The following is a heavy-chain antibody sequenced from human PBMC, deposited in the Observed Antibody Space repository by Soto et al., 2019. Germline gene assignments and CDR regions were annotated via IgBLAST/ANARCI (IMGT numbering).Heavy chain of an antibody. CDR3: AHRVLRTVFGLVTTTAIYFDF. CDR1: GFSLTTSGVG. CDR2: IYWDDDK. V-gene: IGHV2-5*02. D-gene: IGHD3-3*01. Sequence: QITLNESGPTVVRPTETLTLTCRFSGFSLTTSGVGVGWIRQSPGKAPEWLALIYWDDDKRYSAYLKSRLTITKDTSKNQVVLTVSDLDATDTATYYCAHRVLRTVFGLVTTTAIYFDFWGQGNPVAVSS. J-gene: IGHJ4*02.